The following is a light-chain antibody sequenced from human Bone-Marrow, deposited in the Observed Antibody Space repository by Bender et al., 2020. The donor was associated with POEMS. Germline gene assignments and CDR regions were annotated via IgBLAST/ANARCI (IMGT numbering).Light chain of an antibody. CDR3: CSYADGDTYV. Sequence: QSALTQPRSVSGSPGQSLTISCTGTSSDVGFFNYVSWYQQQSGRAPKLVIYDVTKRPSGVPDRFSGSKSGYTASLTISGLQADDEADYYCCSYADGDTYVFGSGTKVTVL. V-gene: IGLV2-11*01. CDR1: SSDVGFFNY. CDR2: DVT. J-gene: IGLJ1*01.